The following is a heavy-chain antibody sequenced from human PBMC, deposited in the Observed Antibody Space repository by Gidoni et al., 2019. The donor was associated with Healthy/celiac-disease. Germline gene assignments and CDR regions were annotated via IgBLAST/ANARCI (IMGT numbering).Heavy chain of an antibody. D-gene: IGHD3-22*01. Sequence: EVQLVESGGGLVKPGGSLRLSCAASGFTFSNAWMSWVRQAPGKGLEWVGRIKSKTDGGTTDYAAPVKGRFTISRDESKNTLYLQMNSLKTEDTAVYYCTTEISPGVVVITTAFDYWGQGTLVTVSS. CDR2: IKSKTDGGTT. J-gene: IGHJ4*02. CDR1: GFTFSNAW. V-gene: IGHV3-15*01. CDR3: TTEISPGVVVITTAFDY.